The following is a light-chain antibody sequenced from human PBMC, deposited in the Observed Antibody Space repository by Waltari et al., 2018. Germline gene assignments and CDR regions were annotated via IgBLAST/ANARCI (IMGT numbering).Light chain of an antibody. CDR3: QQYYSTPPT. V-gene: IGKV4-1*01. Sequence: DIVMTQSPDSLAVSLGERATINCKSSQSVLYRGNNKNYFGWYQQKPGQPPKLLIYWASTRESGVPDRFSGSGSGTDFTLTISSLQAEDVAVYYCQQYYSTPPTFGQGTRLDIK. CDR1: QSVLYRGNNKNY. CDR2: WAS. J-gene: IGKJ5*01.